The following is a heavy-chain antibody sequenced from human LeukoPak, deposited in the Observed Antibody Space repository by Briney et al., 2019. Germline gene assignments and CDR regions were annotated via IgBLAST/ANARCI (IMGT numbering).Heavy chain of an antibody. Sequence: SETLSLTCTVSGGSISSYYWRWIRQSPGKGLEWIGYIYYSGSTNYNPSLQRRVTISVDTSKSQFSLKLSSVTAADTAVYYCAREGNYYYYMDVWGKGTTVTVSS. CDR3: AREGNYYYYMDV. V-gene: IGHV4-59*01. CDR1: GGSISSYY. J-gene: IGHJ6*03. CDR2: IYYSGST.